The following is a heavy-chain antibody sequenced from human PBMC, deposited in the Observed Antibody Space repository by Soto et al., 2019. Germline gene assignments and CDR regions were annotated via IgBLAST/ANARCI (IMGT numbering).Heavy chain of an antibody. D-gene: IGHD3-10*01. V-gene: IGHV4-39*01. CDR3: ARHNDYGDHDF. CDR2: NFYSGNT. J-gene: IGHJ4*02. CDR1: GGSISSNTYY. Sequence: QLQLQESGPGLVRPSETLSLSCTVSGGSISSNTYYWGWIRQPPGKGLEWIGSNFYSGNTYNNSSLKSRVSISVDTSKNQLYLKLSSVTAADSAIYYCARHNDYGDHDFWGQGTLVTVSS.